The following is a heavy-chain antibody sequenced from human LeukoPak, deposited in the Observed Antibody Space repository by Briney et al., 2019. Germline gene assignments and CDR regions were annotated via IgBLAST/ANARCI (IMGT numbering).Heavy chain of an antibody. J-gene: IGHJ4*02. Sequence: GGSLRLSCIASGFTFGDYALSWFRQAPGKELQWVGCMRSKAYGGTTEYAASVKGRFTISRDDSKSIAYLQMNSLQIEDTAVYHCTRHLEDSSGYYHFDSWGLGTLVTVSS. CDR1: GFTFGDYA. D-gene: IGHD3-22*01. CDR2: MRSKAYGGTT. CDR3: TRHLEDSSGYYHFDS. V-gene: IGHV3-49*03.